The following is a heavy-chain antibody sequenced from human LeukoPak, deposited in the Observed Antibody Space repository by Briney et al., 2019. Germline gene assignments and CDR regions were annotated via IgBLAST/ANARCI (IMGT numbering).Heavy chain of an antibody. CDR2: ISGSGGST. CDR3: AKSQYSDILTGLSDY. D-gene: IGHD3-9*01. J-gene: IGHJ4*02. Sequence: GGSLRLSCAASGFTFSSYAMSWVRQAPGKGLEWVSAISGSGGSTYYADSVKGRFTISRDNSKNTLYLQMNSLRAEDTAVYYCAKSQYSDILTGLSDYWGQGTLVTVSS. V-gene: IGHV3-23*01. CDR1: GFTFSSYA.